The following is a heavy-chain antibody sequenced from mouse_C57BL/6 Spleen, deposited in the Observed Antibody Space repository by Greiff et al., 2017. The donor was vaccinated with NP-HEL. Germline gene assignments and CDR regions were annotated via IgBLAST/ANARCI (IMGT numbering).Heavy chain of an antibody. CDR3: ARADYYGSSPFDY. D-gene: IGHD1-1*01. Sequence: EVQLQQSGPVLVKPGASVKMSCKASGYTFTDYYMNWVKQSHGKSLEWIGGINPYNGGTSYNQKFKGKATLTVDKSSSTAYMALNSLTSEDSAVYYCARADYYGSSPFDYWGQGTTLTVSS. V-gene: IGHV1-19*01. J-gene: IGHJ2*01. CDR2: INPYNGGT. CDR1: GYTFTDYY.